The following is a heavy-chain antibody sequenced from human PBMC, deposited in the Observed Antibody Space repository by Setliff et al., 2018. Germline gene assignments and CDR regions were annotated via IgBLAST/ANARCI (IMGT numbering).Heavy chain of an antibody. J-gene: IGHJ6*03. D-gene: IGHD6-19*01. CDR1: GGSISSGDYY. CDR2: IYYIGST. Sequence: SETLSLTCTVSGGSISSGDYYWSWIRQPPGKGLEWIAYIYYIGSTYYNPSLKSRVTISVDTSKNQFSLNLTSVTAADTAVYYCAREQWLDPPGYYYMDVWAKGTTVTVSS. CDR3: AREQWLDPPGYYYMDV. V-gene: IGHV4-30-4*08.